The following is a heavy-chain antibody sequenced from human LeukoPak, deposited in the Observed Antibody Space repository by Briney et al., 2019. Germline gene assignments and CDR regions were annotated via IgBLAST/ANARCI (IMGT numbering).Heavy chain of an antibody. Sequence: SVKVSCKASGGTFSSYAISWVRQAPGQGLEWMGGIIPIFGTANYAQKFQGRVTITADESMSTAYMELSSLRSEDTAVYYCAGGYCSSTSCLDYYYYMDVWGKGTTVIVSS. J-gene: IGHJ6*03. V-gene: IGHV1-69*01. CDR3: AGGYCSSTSCLDYYYYMDV. D-gene: IGHD2-2*03. CDR2: IIPIFGTA. CDR1: GGTFSSYA.